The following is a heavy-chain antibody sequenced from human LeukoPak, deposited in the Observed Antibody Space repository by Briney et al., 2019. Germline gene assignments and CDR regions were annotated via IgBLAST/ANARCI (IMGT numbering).Heavy chain of an antibody. CDR3: ARGEYYYDGGY. V-gene: IGHV3-7*03. J-gene: IGHJ4*02. CDR1: GFTISSYW. D-gene: IGHD3-22*01. Sequence: GGSLRLSCAASGFTISSYWMSWVRQAPGKGLEWVANIKEDGSQKYYVDSVRGRFTMSRDNAKNSLYLQMNSLRTEDTAVYYCARGEYYYDGGYWGQGTLVTASS. CDR2: IKEDGSQK.